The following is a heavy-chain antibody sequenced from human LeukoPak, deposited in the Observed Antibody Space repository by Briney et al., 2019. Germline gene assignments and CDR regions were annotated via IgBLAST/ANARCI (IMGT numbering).Heavy chain of an antibody. D-gene: IGHD1-26*01. Sequence: GGSLRLSCAASGFTFSSYSMNWVRQAPGKGLEWVSAISGTGGSTYYADSVKGRFTISRDNSKNTLYLQMNSLRAEDTAVYYCAIFSLGRGFDYWGQGTLVTVSS. V-gene: IGHV3-23*01. J-gene: IGHJ4*02. CDR2: ISGTGGST. CDR3: AIFSLGRGFDY. CDR1: GFTFSSYS.